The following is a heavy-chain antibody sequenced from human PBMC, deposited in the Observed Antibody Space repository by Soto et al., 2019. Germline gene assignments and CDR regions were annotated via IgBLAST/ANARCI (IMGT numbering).Heavy chain of an antibody. D-gene: IGHD3-10*01. CDR2: IYYSGST. J-gene: IGHJ4*02. CDR3: ARDNDGSGIDY. Sequence: SETLSLTCTVSGGSISSYYWSWIRQPPGKGLEWIGYIYYSGSTNYNPSLKSRVTISVDTSKNQFSLKLSSVTAADTAVYYCARDNDGSGIDYWGQGTLVTVSS. V-gene: IGHV4-59*01. CDR1: GGSISSYY.